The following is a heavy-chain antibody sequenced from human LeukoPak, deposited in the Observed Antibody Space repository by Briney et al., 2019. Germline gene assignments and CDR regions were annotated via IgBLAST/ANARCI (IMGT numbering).Heavy chain of an antibody. CDR1: GGSISSSSYY. J-gene: IGHJ5*02. D-gene: IGHD4-17*01. CDR2: INHSGST. V-gene: IGHV4-39*07. CDR3: ARCGDYDGNEWFDP. Sequence: PSETLSLTCTVSGGSISSSSYYWSWIRQPPGKGLEWIGEINHSGSTNYNPSLKSRVSISVDTSKNQFSLKLTSVTAADTAVYYCARCGDYDGNEWFDPWGQGTLVTVSS.